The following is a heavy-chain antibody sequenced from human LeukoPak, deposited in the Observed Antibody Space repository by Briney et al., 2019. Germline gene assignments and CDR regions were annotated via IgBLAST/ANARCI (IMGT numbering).Heavy chain of an antibody. D-gene: IGHD6-13*01. J-gene: IGHJ4*02. V-gene: IGHV1-69*01. CDR2: IIPIFGTA. CDR1: GGTFSSYA. Sequence: SVKVSCKASGGTFSSYAISWVRQAPGQGLEWMGGIIPIFGTANYAQKFQGRVTITADESTSTAYMELSSLRSEDTAVYYCARALVWDSSSWYGTGGFDYWGQGTLVTVSS. CDR3: ARALVWDSSSWYGTGGFDY.